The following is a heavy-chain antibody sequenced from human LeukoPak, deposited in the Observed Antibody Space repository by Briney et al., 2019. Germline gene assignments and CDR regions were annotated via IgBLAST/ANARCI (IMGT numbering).Heavy chain of an antibody. CDR3: ARGRQNYDFWSGYSHDAFDI. V-gene: IGHV1-69*04. D-gene: IGHD3-3*01. CDR2: IIPILGIA. Sequence: ASVKVSCKAPGGTFSSYAISWVRQAPGQGLEWMGRIIPILGIANYAQKFQGRVTITADKSTSTAYMELSSLRSEDTAVYYCARGRQNYDFWSGYSHDAFDIWGQGTMVTVSS. CDR1: GGTFSSYA. J-gene: IGHJ3*02.